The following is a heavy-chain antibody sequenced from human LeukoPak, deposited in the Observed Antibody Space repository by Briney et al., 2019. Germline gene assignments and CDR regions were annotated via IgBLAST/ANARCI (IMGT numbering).Heavy chain of an antibody. CDR2: IFHSGRT. V-gene: IGHV4-39*07. Sequence: SETLSLTCTVSGGSISSSSYYWGWVRQPPGTGLEWIVSIFHSGRTHDNPSLQSRVTLSVDTSKNQFSLKLSSVTAADTAVYYCASDVGEADYYDSSGPHSYWGQGTLVTVSS. CDR3: ASDVGEADYYDSSGPHSY. J-gene: IGHJ4*02. D-gene: IGHD3-22*01. CDR1: GGSISSSSYY.